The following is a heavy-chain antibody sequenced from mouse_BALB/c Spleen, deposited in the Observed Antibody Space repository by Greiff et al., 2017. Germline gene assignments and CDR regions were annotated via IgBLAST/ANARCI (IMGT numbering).Heavy chain of an antibody. CDR2: IWTGGGT. J-gene: IGHJ4*01. CDR1: GFSLTSYD. V-gene: IGHV2-9-2*01. D-gene: IGHD2-10*02. Sequence: VQLQESGPGLVAPSQSLSITCTVSGFSLTSYDISWIRQPPGKGLEWLGVIWTGGGTNYNSAFMSRLSISKDNSKSQVFLKMNSLQTDDTAIYYCVRYGNHYAMDYWGQGTSVTVSS. CDR3: VRYGNHYAMDY.